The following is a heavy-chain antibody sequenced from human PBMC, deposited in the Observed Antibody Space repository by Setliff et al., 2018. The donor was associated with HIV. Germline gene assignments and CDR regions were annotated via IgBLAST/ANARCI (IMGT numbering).Heavy chain of an antibody. V-gene: IGHV4-39*01. J-gene: IGHJ5*02. CDR3: ARRIDNSGTFPDKNWLDP. Sequence: SETLSLTCTVSGGSISSGSYYWSWIRQPAGKGLEWIGSISYNGHTSYNPSLQSRVTISVDRSQNQFSLRLRAVTATDTAMYYCARRIDNSGTFPDKNWLDPWGQGSPVTVSS. D-gene: IGHD3-10*01. CDR2: ISYNGHT. CDR1: GGSISSGSYY.